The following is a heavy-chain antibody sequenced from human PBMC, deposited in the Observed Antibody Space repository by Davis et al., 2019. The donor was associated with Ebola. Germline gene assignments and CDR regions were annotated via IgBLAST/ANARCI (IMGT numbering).Heavy chain of an antibody. Sequence: AASVKVSCKASGYSFTGYYMHWVRQGPGQGPEWMGRINPNSGGTNYAQKFQGGVTMTRDTSISTAYMELSRLRSDDTAVYYCAREGLLWFGELVADWFDPWGQGTLVTVSS. V-gene: IGHV1-2*06. CDR1: GYSFTGYY. CDR3: AREGLLWFGELVADWFDP. J-gene: IGHJ5*02. D-gene: IGHD3-10*01. CDR2: INPNSGGT.